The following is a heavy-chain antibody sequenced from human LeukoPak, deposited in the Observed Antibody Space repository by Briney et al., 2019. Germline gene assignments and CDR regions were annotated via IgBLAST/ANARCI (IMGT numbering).Heavy chain of an antibody. V-gene: IGHV3-64D*06. CDR2: ISSNGGST. Sequence: GGSLRLSCSASGLTFSSYAMHWVRQAPGKGLEYVSAISSNGGSTYYADSVKGRFTISRDNSKNTLYLQMSSLRAEDTAVYYCVKDRGWGLWFGELYYWGQGTLVTVSS. CDR3: VKDRGWGLWFGELYY. CDR1: GLTFSSYA. D-gene: IGHD3-10*01. J-gene: IGHJ4*02.